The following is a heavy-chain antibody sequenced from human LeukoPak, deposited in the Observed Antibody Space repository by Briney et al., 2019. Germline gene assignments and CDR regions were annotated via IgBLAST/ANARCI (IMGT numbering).Heavy chain of an antibody. CDR1: GFTFNNAW. V-gene: IGHV3-15*01. CDR3: TTASGYSYGYGDY. Sequence: GGSLRLSCAVSGFTFNNAWMSWVRQAPGKGLEWVGRIKSKTDGGTTDYAAPVKGRFTISRDDSKNTLYLQMNSLKTEDTAVYYCTTASGYSYGYGDYWGQGTLVTVSS. D-gene: IGHD5-18*01. J-gene: IGHJ4*02. CDR2: IKSKTDGGTT.